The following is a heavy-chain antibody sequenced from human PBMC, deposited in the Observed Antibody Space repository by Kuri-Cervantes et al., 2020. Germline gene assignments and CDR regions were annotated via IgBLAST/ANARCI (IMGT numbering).Heavy chain of an antibody. J-gene: IGHJ4*02. CDR3: ARGFHGGAAAATDYFDY. V-gene: IGHV4-34*01. D-gene: IGHD2-2*01. Sequence: GSLRLSCAAYGGSFSGYYWSWIRQPPGKGLEWIGEINHSGSTNYNPSLKSRVTISVDTSKNQFSLKLSSVTAADTAVYYCARGFHGGAAAATDYFDYWGQGTLVTVSS. CDR1: GGSFSGYY. CDR2: INHSGST.